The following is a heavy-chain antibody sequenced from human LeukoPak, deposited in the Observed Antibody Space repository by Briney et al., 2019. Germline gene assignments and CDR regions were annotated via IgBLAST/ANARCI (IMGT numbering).Heavy chain of an antibody. CDR3: ARDPLTYYYDSSGYFDY. D-gene: IGHD3-22*01. CDR2: ISYDGSNK. J-gene: IGHJ4*02. Sequence: GRCLTLSCVASGFTFSSYAMHWVRQAPARGLEWVAVISYDGSNKYYADSVKSRFTISRDNSKNTLYLQMNSLRAVDTAVYYCARDPLTYYYDSSGYFDYWGQGTLVTVSS. CDR1: GFTFSSYA. V-gene: IGHV3-30*04.